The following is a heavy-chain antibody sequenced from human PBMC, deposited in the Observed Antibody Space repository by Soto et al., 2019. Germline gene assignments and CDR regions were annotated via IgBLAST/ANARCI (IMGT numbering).Heavy chain of an antibody. CDR3: ARDSRKPRGPLAI. Sequence: GGSLRLSCAASGFTFSSYAMHWVRQAPGKGLEWVAVISYDGSNKYYADSVKGRFTISRDNSKNTLYLQMNSLRAEDTAVYYCARDSRKPRGPLAIWGQGTMVTVSS. V-gene: IGHV3-30-3*01. D-gene: IGHD3-10*01. CDR2: ISYDGSNK. J-gene: IGHJ3*02. CDR1: GFTFSSYA.